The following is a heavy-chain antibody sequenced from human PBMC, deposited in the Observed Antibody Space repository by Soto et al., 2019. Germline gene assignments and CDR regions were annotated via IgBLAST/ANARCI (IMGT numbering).Heavy chain of an antibody. V-gene: IGHV1-69*01. J-gene: IGHJ3*02. Sequence: QVQLVQSGAEVKKPGSSVKVSCKASGGTFSSYAISWVRQAPGQGLEWMGGIIPIFGTANYAQKFRGRVTITADESTSTAYMELSSLRSEDTAVYYCAREENPDIVVVGAFDIWGQGTMVTVSS. CDR3: AREENPDIVVVGAFDI. D-gene: IGHD2-15*01. CDR1: GGTFSSYA. CDR2: IIPIFGTA.